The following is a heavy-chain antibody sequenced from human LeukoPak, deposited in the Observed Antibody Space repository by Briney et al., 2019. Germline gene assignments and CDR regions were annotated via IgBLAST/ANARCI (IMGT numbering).Heavy chain of an antibody. J-gene: IGHJ5*02. CDR2: IYPGDSDT. V-gene: IGHV5-51*01. CDR1: GYSFTSYW. CDR3: ARRVGYCSSTSCSRWFDP. D-gene: IGHD2-2*01. Sequence: GESLKISRKGSGYSFTSYWIGWVRQMPGKGLEWMGIIYPGDSDTRYSPSFQGQVTISADKSISTAYLQWSSLKASDTAMYYCARRVGYCSSTSCSRWFDPWGQGTLVTVSS.